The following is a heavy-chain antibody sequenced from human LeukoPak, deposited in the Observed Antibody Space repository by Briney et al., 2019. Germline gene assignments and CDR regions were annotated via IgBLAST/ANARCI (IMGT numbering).Heavy chain of an antibody. J-gene: IGHJ4*02. Sequence: GRSLRLSCAASGFTFSSYAMHWVRQAPGKGLEWVAFISYDGSNKYYADSVKGRFTISRDNSKNTLYLQMNSLRAEDTAVYYCAREMGYSYGPHYFDYWGQGTLVTVSS. CDR3: AREMGYSYGPHYFDY. CDR1: GFTFSSYA. V-gene: IGHV3-30*04. CDR2: ISYDGSNK. D-gene: IGHD5-18*01.